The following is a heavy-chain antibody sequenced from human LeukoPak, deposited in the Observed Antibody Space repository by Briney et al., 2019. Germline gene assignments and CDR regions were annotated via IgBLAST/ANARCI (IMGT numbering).Heavy chain of an antibody. J-gene: IGHJ5*02. Sequence: GGSLRLSCAASGFTFSTYWMSWVRQAPGKGLEWVANIKQDGSEKVCVDSVKGRFTISRDNAKNSLYLQMNSLRAEDTAVYYCAREVLGPRGGFDPWGQGTLVTVSS. CDR2: IKQDGSEK. CDR1: GFTFSTYW. D-gene: IGHD4/OR15-4a*01. CDR3: AREVLGPRGGFDP. V-gene: IGHV3-7*01.